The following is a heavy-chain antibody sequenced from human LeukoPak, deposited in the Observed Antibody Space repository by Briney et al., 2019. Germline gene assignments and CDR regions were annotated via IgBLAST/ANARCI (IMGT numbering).Heavy chain of an antibody. D-gene: IGHD6-13*01. CDR1: GGSISSSNW. CDR2: IYHSGST. J-gene: IGHJ4*02. V-gene: IGHV4-4*02. CDR3: ARSGYSSSWYYFDY. Sequence: PSETLSLTCAVSGGSISSSNWWSWVRQPPGKGLEWIGEIYHSGSTNYNPSLKSRVTISVDKSKNQFSLKLSSVPAADTAVYYCARSGYSSSWYYFDYWGQGTLVTVSS.